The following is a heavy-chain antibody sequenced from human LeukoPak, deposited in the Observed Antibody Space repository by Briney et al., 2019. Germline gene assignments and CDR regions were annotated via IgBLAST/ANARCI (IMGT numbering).Heavy chain of an antibody. Sequence: SETLSLTCTVSGGSISSYYWSWIRQPAGKGLEWIGRFYTSGSTNYSPSLKSRVTMSVDTSKNQFSLKLTSVTAADTAVYYCARDRGEYSSSSAYYSYMDVWGKGTTVTVSS. D-gene: IGHD6-6*01. CDR2: FYTSGST. J-gene: IGHJ6*03. CDR3: ARDRGEYSSSSAYYSYMDV. V-gene: IGHV4-4*07. CDR1: GGSISSYY.